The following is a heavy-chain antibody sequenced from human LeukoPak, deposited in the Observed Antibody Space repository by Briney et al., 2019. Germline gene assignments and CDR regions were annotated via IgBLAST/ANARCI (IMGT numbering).Heavy chain of an antibody. D-gene: IGHD6-13*01. Sequence: GRSLRLSCAASGFTFDDYAMHWVRQAPGKGLEWVSGISWNSGSIGYADSVKGRFTISRDNAKNSPYLQMNSLRAEDTALYYCAKVYSSSWYKLHDAFDIWGQGTMVTVSS. CDR2: ISWNSGSI. CDR1: GFTFDDYA. J-gene: IGHJ3*02. CDR3: AKVYSSSWYKLHDAFDI. V-gene: IGHV3-9*01.